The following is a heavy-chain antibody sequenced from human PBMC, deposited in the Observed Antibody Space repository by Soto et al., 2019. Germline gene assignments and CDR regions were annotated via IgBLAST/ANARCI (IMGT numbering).Heavy chain of an antibody. V-gene: IGHV3-23*01. D-gene: IGHD6-13*01. CDR2: ISGSGGST. Sequence: GGSLRLSCAASGFTFSSYAMSWVRQAPGKGLEWVSAISGSGGSTYYADSVKGRFTISRDNSKNTLYLQMNSLRAEDTAVYCCAKDLWGARGRRQQLVQGYWGQGTLVTVSS. CDR3: AKDLWGARGRRQQLVQGY. J-gene: IGHJ4*02. CDR1: GFTFSSYA.